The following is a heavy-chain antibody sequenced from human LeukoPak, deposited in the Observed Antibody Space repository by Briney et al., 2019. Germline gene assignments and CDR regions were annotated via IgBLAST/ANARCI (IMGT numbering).Heavy chain of an antibody. CDR2: MYLSGTT. J-gene: IGHJ4*02. V-gene: IGHV4-4*02. Sequence: SETLSLTCTVSGDSINSLDLWSWVRQPPGKGLEWIGEMYLSGTTHSNPSVKSRVTISVDKSKNQFFLNLSSATAADTAVYYCAGLEGRYSSGLYYYYFDYWGQGTLVTVSS. CDR1: GDSINSLDL. CDR3: AGLEGRYSSGLYYYYFDY. D-gene: IGHD3-22*01.